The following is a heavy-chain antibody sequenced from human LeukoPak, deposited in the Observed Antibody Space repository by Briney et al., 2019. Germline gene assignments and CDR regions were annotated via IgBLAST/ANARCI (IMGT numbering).Heavy chain of an antibody. CDR2: IYYSGST. CDR3: ARMYYYGSGKFDY. J-gene: IGHJ4*02. D-gene: IGHD3-10*01. Sequence: KPSETLSLTCTVSGGSISSYYWSWIRQPPGKGLEWIGYIYYSGSTNYNPSLKSRVTISVDTSKNQFSLKLSSVTAADTAVYYCARMYYYGSGKFDYWGQGTLVTVSS. CDR1: GGSISSYY. V-gene: IGHV4-59*01.